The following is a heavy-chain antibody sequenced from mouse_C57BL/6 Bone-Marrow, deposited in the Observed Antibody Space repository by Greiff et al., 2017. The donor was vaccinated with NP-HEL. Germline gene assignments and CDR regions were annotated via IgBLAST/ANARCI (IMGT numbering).Heavy chain of an antibody. CDR2: ISYDGSN. V-gene: IGHV3-6*01. Sequence: EVQLVESGPGLVKPSQSLSLTCSVTGYSITSGYYWNWIRQFPGNKLEWMGYISYDGSNNYNPSLKNRISITRDTSKNQFFLKLNSVTTEDTATYYCARNNWVFAYWGQGTLVTVSA. CDR3: ARNNWVFAY. D-gene: IGHD4-1*02. CDR1: GYSITSGYY. J-gene: IGHJ3*01.